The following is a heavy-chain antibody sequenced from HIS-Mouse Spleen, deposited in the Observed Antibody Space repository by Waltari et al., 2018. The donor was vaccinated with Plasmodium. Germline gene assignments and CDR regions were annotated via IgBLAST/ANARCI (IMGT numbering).Heavy chain of an antibody. CDR3: ARNGGIAARNWFDP. V-gene: IGHV4-59*01. D-gene: IGHD6-6*01. CDR1: GGSIRSYY. CDR2: IYYSGST. Sequence: QVQLQESGPGLVKPSETLSLTCTVSGGSIRSYYWSWIRQPPGKGLEWIGYIYYSGSTNYNPSLKSRVTISVDTSKNQFSLKLSSVTAADTAVYYCARNGGIAARNWFDPWGQGTLVTVSS. J-gene: IGHJ5*02.